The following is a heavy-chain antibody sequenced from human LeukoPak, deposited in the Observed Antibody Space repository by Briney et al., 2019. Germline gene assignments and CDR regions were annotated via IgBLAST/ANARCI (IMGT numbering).Heavy chain of an antibody. V-gene: IGHV4-59*12. J-gene: IGHJ5*02. D-gene: IGHD2-15*01. Sequence: SETLSLTCTLSGGSISTYYWSWIRQPPGKGLEWIGEIYHSGSTNYNPSLKSRVTISVDKSKNQFSLKLSSVTAADTAVYYCATTLYCSCGSCYSEGWFDPWGQGTLVTVSS. CDR3: ATTLYCSCGSCYSEGWFDP. CDR2: IYHSGST. CDR1: GGSISTYY.